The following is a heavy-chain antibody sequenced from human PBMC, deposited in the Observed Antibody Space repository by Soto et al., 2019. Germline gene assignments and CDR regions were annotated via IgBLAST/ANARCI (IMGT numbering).Heavy chain of an antibody. D-gene: IGHD3-22*01. Sequence: GGSLRLSCAASGFTFSSYAMHWVRQAPGKGLEWVAVISYDGSNKYHADSVKGRFTISRDNSKNTLYLQMNSLRAEDTAVYYCARDLDSSGYDYLDYYYYYGMDVWGQGTTVTVSS. CDR3: ARDLDSSGYDYLDYYYYYGMDV. CDR1: GFTFSSYA. J-gene: IGHJ6*02. V-gene: IGHV3-30-3*01. CDR2: ISYDGSNK.